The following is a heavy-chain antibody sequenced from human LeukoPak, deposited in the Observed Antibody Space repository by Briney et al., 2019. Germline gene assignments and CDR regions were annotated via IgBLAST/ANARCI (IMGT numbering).Heavy chain of an antibody. CDR3: ARDNHDDILTGPLPLDY. CDR1: GGTFSSYA. V-gene: IGHV1-69*13. CDR2: IIPIFGTA. Sequence: ASVKVSCKASGGTFSSYAISWVRQAPGQGLEWMGGIIPIFGTANYAQKFQGRVTITADESTSTAYMELSSLRSEDTAVYYCARDNHDDILTGPLPLDYWGQGTLVTVSS. D-gene: IGHD3-9*01. J-gene: IGHJ4*02.